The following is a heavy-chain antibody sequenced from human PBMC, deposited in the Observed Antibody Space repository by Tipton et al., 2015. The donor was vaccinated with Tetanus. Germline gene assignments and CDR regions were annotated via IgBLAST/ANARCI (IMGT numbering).Heavy chain of an antibody. V-gene: IGHV4-39*01. Sequence: TLSLTCSVSGGSISTRSYYWGWIRQPPGKGLEWIGSIYYSGSTYYNPSLKSRVTISVDTSKNQFSLKLSSVTAADTAVYFCAEGLGDLSLNYFDSWGQRTLVTVSS. CDR1: GGSISTRSYY. CDR3: AEGLGDLSLNYFDS. J-gene: IGHJ4*02. D-gene: IGHD3-16*02. CDR2: IYYSGST.